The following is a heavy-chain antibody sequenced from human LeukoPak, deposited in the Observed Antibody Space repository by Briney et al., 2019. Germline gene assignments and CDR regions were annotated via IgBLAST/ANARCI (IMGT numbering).Heavy chain of an antibody. Sequence: KPGGSLRLSCAASGFTFSDYYMSWIRQAPGKGLEWVSSISSSSSYIYYADSVKGRFTISRDNAKNSLYLQMNSLRAEDTAVYYCARDPFRYRLDYWGQGTLVTVSS. V-gene: IGHV3-11*06. CDR2: ISSSSSYI. CDR3: ARDPFRYRLDY. J-gene: IGHJ4*02. CDR1: GFTFSDYY. D-gene: IGHD5-18*01.